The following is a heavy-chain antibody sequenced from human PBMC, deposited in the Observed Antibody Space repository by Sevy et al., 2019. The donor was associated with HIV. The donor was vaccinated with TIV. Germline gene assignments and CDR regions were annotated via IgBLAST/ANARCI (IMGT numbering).Heavy chain of an antibody. V-gene: IGHV1-2*02. J-gene: IGHJ6*02. D-gene: IGHD1-26*01. CDR1: GYTFTGYY. Sequence: ASLKVSCKASGYTFTGYYMHWVRQAPGQGLEWMGWINPNSGGTNYAQKFQGRVTMTRDTSISTAYMELSRLRSDDTAVYYCAREWELLDAYYYYGMDVWGQGTTVTVSS. CDR3: AREWELLDAYYYYGMDV. CDR2: INPNSGGT.